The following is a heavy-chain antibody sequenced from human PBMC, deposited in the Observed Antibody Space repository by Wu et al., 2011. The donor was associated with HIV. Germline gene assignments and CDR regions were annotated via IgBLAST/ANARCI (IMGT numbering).Heavy chain of an antibody. CDR3: ARGVRSITMIVVVHSQTTRFDP. V-gene: IGHV1-69*01. Sequence: QVQLVQSGAEVQKPGASVKVSCKASGYTFTGYFLHWVRQAPGQGLEWMGGIIPIFGTANYAQKFQGRVTITADESTITAYMELSSLRSEDTAVYYCARGVRSITMIVVVHSQTTRFDPWGHGNLVTVSS. CDR2: IIPIFGTA. D-gene: IGHD3-22*01. CDR1: GYTFTGYF. J-gene: IGHJ5*02.